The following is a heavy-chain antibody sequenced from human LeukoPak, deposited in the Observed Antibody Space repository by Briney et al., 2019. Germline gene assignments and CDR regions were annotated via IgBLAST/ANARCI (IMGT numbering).Heavy chain of an antibody. V-gene: IGHV4-39*07. J-gene: IGHJ4*02. CDR2: IYYSGST. D-gene: IGHD6-6*01. CDR3: ARDRHSSSSYFDY. CDR1: GVSISSSSYY. Sequence: PSETLSLTCTVSGVSISSSSYYWGWIRQPPGKGLEWIGSIYYSGSTYYNPSLKNRVTISVDTSKNQFSLKLSSVTAADTAVYYCARDRHSSSSYFDYWGQGTLVTVSS.